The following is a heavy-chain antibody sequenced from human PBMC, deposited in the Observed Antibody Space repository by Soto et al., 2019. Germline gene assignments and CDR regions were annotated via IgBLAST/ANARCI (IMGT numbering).Heavy chain of an antibody. CDR2: INHSGVT. CDR1: GGSFSNNY. V-gene: IGHV4-34*01. Sequence: SETLSLTCAVYGGSFSNNYWIWIRQPPGKGLEWIGEINHSGVTNYNPSLNSRVTISVDTSKKQFSLKLKSVTAADTAVYYCAGSSTYCSTTSCYTGWFDTWGQGALVTVSS. CDR3: AGSSTYCSTTSCYTGWFDT. D-gene: IGHD2-2*02. J-gene: IGHJ5*02.